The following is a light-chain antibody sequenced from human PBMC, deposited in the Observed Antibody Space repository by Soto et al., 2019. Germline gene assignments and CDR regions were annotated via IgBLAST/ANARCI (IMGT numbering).Light chain of an antibody. V-gene: IGKV1-39*01. CDR1: QNISRY. Sequence: DIQMTQSPASLSPSVGDRVTISCRASQNISRYLSWYQQKPGKAPKLLIYSASFLQSGVPSRVSGSGSGTDFTLTISSLQPEDFATYYCQQTYSAPRGTFGQGTKVEIK. CDR2: SAS. CDR3: QQTYSAPRGT. J-gene: IGKJ1*01.